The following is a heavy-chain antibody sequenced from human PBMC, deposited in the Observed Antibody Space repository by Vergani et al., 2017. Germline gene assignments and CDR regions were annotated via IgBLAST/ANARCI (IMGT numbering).Heavy chain of an antibody. Sequence: EVQVVETGGGLVQPGGSLRLSCAASGFTVSSNYMSWVRQAPGKGLEWVARTRNKARGYSTDYAASVRGRFIVSRDASGKSVSLQMTRLRIDDTAVYFCARTLKFLDMDVWAKGTTVTVSS. CDR2: TRNKARGYST. D-gene: IGHD3-3*01. J-gene: IGHJ6*04. CDR1: GFTVSSNY. CDR3: ARTLKFLDMDV. V-gene: IGHV3-72*01.